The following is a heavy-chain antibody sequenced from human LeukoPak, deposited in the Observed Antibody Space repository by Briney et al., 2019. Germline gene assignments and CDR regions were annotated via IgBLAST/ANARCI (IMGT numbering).Heavy chain of an antibody. V-gene: IGHV3-7*01. Sequence: PGGSLRLSCAASGFTFSHYWMSWVRQAPGKGLEWVANIKQDGSEKYYVASVKGRFTISRDNAKNSLYLQMNSLRAEDTAVYYCASQNNFDYWGQGTLVTVSS. CDR1: GFTFSHYW. CDR3: ASQNNFDY. CDR2: IKQDGSEK. J-gene: IGHJ4*02.